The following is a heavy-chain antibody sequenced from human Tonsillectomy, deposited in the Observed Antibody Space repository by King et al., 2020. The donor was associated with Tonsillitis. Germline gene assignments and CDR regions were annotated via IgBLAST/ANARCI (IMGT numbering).Heavy chain of an antibody. V-gene: IGHV3-15*01. CDR2: IRNKNEGETT. CDR3: TSDWGSGHSWVRALDL. CDR1: GFTFSDAW. Sequence: EVQLVESGGGLVNPGGSLRLSCAASGFTFSDAWMTWVRQAPGKGLEWVGHIRNKNEGETTDFAAPVKGRFSISRDDSKAMLYLQLNSLKTEDTAVYYCTSDWGSGHSWVRALDLWGQGTMVTVSS. J-gene: IGHJ3*01. D-gene: IGHD3-22*01.